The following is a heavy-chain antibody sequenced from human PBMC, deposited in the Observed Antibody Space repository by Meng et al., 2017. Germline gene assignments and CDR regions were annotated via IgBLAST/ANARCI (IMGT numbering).Heavy chain of an antibody. CDR2: IWYDGSNK. CDR1: GFTFSSYG. CDR3: AREEPGFCSGGSCYPRGEPGWVY. D-gene: IGHD2-15*01. Sequence: GESLKISCAASGFTFSSYGMHWVRQAPGKGLEWVAVIWYDGSNKYYADSVKGRFTISRDNSKNTLYLQMNSLRAEDTAVYYCAREEPGFCSGGSCYPRGEPGWVYWGQGTLVTVSS. V-gene: IGHV3-33*01. J-gene: IGHJ4*02.